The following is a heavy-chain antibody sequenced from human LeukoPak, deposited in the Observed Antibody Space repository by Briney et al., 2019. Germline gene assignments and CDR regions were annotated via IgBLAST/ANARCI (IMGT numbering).Heavy chain of an antibody. Sequence: SVKVSCKASGGTFSSYAISWVRQAPGQGLEWMGGIIPIFGTANYAQKLQGRVTMTTDTSTSTAYMELRSLRSDDTAVYYCASVAAAGQNWFDPWGRGTLVTVSS. J-gene: IGHJ5*02. CDR3: ASVAAAGQNWFDP. CDR1: GGTFSSYA. V-gene: IGHV1-69*05. D-gene: IGHD6-13*01. CDR2: IIPIFGTA.